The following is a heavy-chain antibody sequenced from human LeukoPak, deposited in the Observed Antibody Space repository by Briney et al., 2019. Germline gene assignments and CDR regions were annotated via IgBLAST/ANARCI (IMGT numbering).Heavy chain of an antibody. CDR1: GGSISSYY. Sequence: SETLSLTCTVSGGSISSYYWSWIRQPPGKGLEWIGYIYYSGSTNYNPSLKSRVTISVDTSKNQFSLKLSSVTAADTAVYYCARDSRATVTTPIDYWGQGTLVTVSS. CDR3: ARDSRATVTTPIDY. CDR2: IYYSGST. V-gene: IGHV4-59*12. J-gene: IGHJ4*02. D-gene: IGHD4-17*01.